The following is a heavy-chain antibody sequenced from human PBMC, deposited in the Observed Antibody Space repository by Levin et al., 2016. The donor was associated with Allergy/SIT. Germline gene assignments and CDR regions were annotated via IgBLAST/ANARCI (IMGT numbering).Heavy chain of an antibody. Sequence: WIRQPPGKGLEWIGEINHSGSTNYNPSLKSRVTISVDTSKNQFSLRLSSVTAADTAVFYCARGLGYGSGSTSYYMDVWGKGTTVTVSS. CDR3: ARGLGYGSGSTSYYMDV. CDR2: INHSGST. V-gene: IGHV4-34*01. D-gene: IGHD3-10*01. J-gene: IGHJ6*03.